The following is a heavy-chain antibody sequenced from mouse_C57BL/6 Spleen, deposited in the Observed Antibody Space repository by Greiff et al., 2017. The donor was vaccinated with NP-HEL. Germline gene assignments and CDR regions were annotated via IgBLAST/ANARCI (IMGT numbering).Heavy chain of an antibody. V-gene: IGHV1-53*01. Sequence: VQLQQSGTELVKPGASVKLSCKASGYTFTSYWMHWVKQRPGQGLEWIGNINPSNGGTNYNEKFKSKATLTVDKSSSTAYMQLSSLTSEDSAVYYCASYYYGSSLYYYAMDYWGQGTSVTVSS. J-gene: IGHJ4*01. CDR2: INPSNGGT. CDR1: GYTFTSYW. CDR3: ASYYYGSSLYYYAMDY. D-gene: IGHD1-1*01.